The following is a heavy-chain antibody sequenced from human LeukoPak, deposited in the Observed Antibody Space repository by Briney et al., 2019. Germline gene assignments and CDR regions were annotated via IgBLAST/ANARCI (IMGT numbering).Heavy chain of an antibody. J-gene: IGHJ4*02. D-gene: IGHD1-26*01. CDR1: GFTFSSYA. V-gene: IGHV3-64D*06. CDR3: VKDGSGTYSFDY. CDR2: ITFNGDST. Sequence: PGGSLRLSCSASGFTFSSYATHWVRQAPGKGLEYVSSITFNGDSTYYADSVKGRFTISRDNSKDTLYLEMSSLRAEDTALYHCVKDGSGTYSFDYWGQGTLVTVSS.